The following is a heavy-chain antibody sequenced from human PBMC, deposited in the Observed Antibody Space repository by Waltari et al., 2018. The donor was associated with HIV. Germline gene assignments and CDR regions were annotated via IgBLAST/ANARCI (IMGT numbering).Heavy chain of an antibody. CDR3: ATDLLDF. V-gene: IGHV3-21*01. J-gene: IGHJ4*02. Sequence: VQLVESGGGLVKPGWSLRLSCTASGFNFRNYNMNWVRKAPGKGLEWVSSISSTSSHIFYANSVRGRFTISRDNSKNSLYLQMKSLTADDTAVYYFATDLLDFWGQGTLVIVSS. CDR1: GFNFRNYN. CDR2: ISSTSSHI.